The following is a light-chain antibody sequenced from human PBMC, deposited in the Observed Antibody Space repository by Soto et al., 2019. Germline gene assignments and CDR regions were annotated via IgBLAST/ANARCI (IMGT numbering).Light chain of an antibody. J-gene: IGKJ1*01. CDR1: QSVSSSY. Sequence: EIVLTQSPGTLSLSPGERATLSCRAIQSVSSSYLAWYQQNPGQAPRLLIYGASSRATGIPARFSGSGSGTEFTLTISRLQSEDFAVYYCQQYNIRPPWTFGQGTKVDIK. CDR3: QQYNIRPPWT. V-gene: IGKV3-20*01. CDR2: GAS.